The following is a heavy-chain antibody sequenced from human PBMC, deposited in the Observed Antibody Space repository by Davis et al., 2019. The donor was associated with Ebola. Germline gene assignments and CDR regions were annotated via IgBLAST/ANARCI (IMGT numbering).Heavy chain of an antibody. J-gene: IGHJ6*02. V-gene: IGHV1-18*01. Sequence: AASVKVSCKASGYTFTSYGISWVRQAPGQGLEWMGWISAYNGNTNYAQKLQGRVTMTTDTSTSTAYMELRSLRSDDTAVYYCARVTAYCGGDCYYYYGMDVWGQGTTVTVSS. CDR3: ARVTAYCGGDCYYYYGMDV. CDR2: ISAYNGNT. CDR1: GYTFTSYG. D-gene: IGHD2-21*02.